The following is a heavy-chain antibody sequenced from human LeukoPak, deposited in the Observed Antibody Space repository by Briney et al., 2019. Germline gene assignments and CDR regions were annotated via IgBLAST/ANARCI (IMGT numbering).Heavy chain of an antibody. CDR2: IYYSGST. J-gene: IGHJ3*02. CDR3: ARHEVAGDAFDI. CDR1: GGSISSSSYY. D-gene: IGHD6-19*01. V-gene: IGHV4-39*01. Sequence: SETLSLTCTVSGGSISSSSYYWGWIRQPPGKGLEWIGSIYYSGSTYCNPSLKSRVTISVDTSKNQFSLKLSSVTAADTAVYYCARHEVAGDAFDIWGQGTMVTVSS.